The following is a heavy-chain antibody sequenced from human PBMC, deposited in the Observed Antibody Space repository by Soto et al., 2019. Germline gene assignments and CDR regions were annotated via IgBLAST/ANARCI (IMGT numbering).Heavy chain of an antibody. CDR1: GGSVSSGSFY. CDR3: AAGYSNRPLRP. CDR2: VYYIGRT. V-gene: IGHV4-61*01. D-gene: IGHD5-12*01. J-gene: IGHJ5*02. Sequence: QVQLQESGPGLVKPSETLSLTCTVSGGSVSSGSFYWSWIRQPPGMGLEWIGFVYYIGRTNYNPPLQGRVAHSGDTFKNQVSPELGSGPAADPAVYYFAAGYSNRPLRPWGQGTLVTVSS.